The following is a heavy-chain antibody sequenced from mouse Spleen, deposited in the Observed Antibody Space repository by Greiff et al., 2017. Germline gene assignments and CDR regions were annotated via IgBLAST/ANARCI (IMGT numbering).Heavy chain of an antibody. J-gene: IGHJ2*01. D-gene: IGHD2-14*01. V-gene: IGHV1-22*01. CDR3: AREEYYYRYDGYFDY. Sequence: EVKLMESGPELVKPGASVKMSCKASGYTFTDYNMHWVKQSHGKSLEWIGYINPNNGGTSYNQKFKGKATLTVNKSSSTAYMELRSLTSEDSAVYYCAREEYYYRYDGYFDYWGQGTTLTVSS. CDR1: GYTFTDYN. CDR2: INPNNGGT.